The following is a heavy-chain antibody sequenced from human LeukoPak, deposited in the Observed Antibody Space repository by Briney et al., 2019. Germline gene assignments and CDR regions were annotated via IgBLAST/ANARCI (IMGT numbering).Heavy chain of an antibody. CDR3: ARRGKRNWFDP. D-gene: IGHD3-10*01. J-gene: IGHJ5*02. CDR1: GYTFTGYY. CDR2: INPNSGGT. V-gene: IGHV1-2*02. Sequence: ASVKVSCKASGYTFTGYYMHWVRQAPGQGLEWMGWINPNSGGTNYAQKFQGRVTMTRDTSISTACMELSSLRSEDTAVYYCARRGKRNWFDPWGQGTLVTVSS.